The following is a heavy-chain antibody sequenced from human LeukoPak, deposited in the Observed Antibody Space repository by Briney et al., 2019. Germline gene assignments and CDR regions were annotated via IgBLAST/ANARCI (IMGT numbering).Heavy chain of an antibody. CDR1: GYTFTSYD. J-gene: IGHJ4*02. V-gene: IGHV1-8*01. CDR2: MYPNSGNT. D-gene: IGHD5-18*01. Sequence: ASVKVSCKASGYTFTSYDINWVRQAPGQGLEWMGWMYPNSGNTGYAQKFQGRVTMTRNTSISTAYMELSSLRSEDTAVYYCAKGYSYGSYYFDYWGQGTLVTVSS. CDR3: AKGYSYGSYYFDY.